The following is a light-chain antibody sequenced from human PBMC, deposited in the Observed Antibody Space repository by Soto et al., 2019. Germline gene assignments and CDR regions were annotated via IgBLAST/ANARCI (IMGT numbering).Light chain of an antibody. V-gene: IGKV3D-15*01. CDR3: QQRSNWPIT. CDR1: QSVSSN. J-gene: IGKJ5*01. CDR2: GAS. Sequence: EIVMTQSPATLSVSPGERATLSCRASQSVSSNLAWYQQKPGQAPRLLIYGASTRATAIPDRFSGSGFGTDFTLTITRLEPEDSAVYYCQQRSNWPITFGQGTRLETK.